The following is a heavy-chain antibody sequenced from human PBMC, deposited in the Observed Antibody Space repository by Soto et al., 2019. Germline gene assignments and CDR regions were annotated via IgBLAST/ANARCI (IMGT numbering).Heavy chain of an antibody. CDR1: GGSISSGGYS. V-gene: IGHV4-30-2*01. CDR3: ARAHYGDYGYGMDV. CDR2: IYHSGST. D-gene: IGHD4-17*01. J-gene: IGHJ6*02. Sequence: QLQLQESGSGLVKPSQTLSLTCAVSGGSISSGGYSWSWIRQPPGKGLEWIGYIYHSGSTYYSPSLKSRVTISVDRSKNQFSLKLSSVTAAETAVYYCARAHYGDYGYGMDVWGQGTTVTVSS.